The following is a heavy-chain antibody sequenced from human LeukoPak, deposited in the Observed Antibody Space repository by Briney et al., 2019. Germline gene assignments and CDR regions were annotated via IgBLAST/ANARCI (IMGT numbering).Heavy chain of an antibody. Sequence: PGRSLRLSCAASGFTYDDYAMHWVRQAPGKGLEWVSGISWNSGSIGYADSVKGRFTISRDNAKNSLYLQMNSLRAEDTALYYCAKDIYPYSSGWGPFDYWGQGTLVTVSS. D-gene: IGHD6-19*01. V-gene: IGHV3-9*01. J-gene: IGHJ4*02. CDR2: ISWNSGSI. CDR3: AKDIYPYSSGWGPFDY. CDR1: GFTYDDYA.